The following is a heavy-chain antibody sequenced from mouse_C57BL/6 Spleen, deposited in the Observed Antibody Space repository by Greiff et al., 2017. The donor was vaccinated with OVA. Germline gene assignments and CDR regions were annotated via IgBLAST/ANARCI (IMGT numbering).Heavy chain of an antibody. CDR3: ARHDYDAGNWYFDV. D-gene: IGHD2-4*01. Sequence: EVHLVESGGDLVKPGGSLKLSCAASGFTFSSYGMSWVRQTPDKRLEWVATISSGGSYTYYPDSVKGRFTISRANAKNTLYLQMSSLKSEDTAMYYCARHDYDAGNWYFDVWGTGTTVTVSS. J-gene: IGHJ1*03. CDR2: ISSGGSYT. V-gene: IGHV5-6*01. CDR1: GFTFSSYG.